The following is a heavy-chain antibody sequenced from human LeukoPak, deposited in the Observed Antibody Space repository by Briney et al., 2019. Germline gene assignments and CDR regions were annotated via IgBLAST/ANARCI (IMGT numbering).Heavy chain of an antibody. Sequence: SGPTLVKPTQTLTLACTFSGFSLSTRGEGVVWIRQPPGKALEWLALIYWDDDKRYSPSLKSRLSITGDTSENQVVLTMTDMDPADTATYFCAHRKLGHYDIFPDWGQGTLVTVSS. V-gene: IGHV2-5*02. D-gene: IGHD3-9*01. CDR1: GFSLSTRGEG. J-gene: IGHJ4*02. CDR3: AHRKLGHYDIFPD. CDR2: IYWDDDK.